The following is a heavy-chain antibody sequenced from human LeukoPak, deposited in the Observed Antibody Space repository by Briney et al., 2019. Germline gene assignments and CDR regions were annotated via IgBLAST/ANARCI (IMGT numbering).Heavy chain of an antibody. CDR1: GGTFSSYA. V-gene: IGHV1-69*05. Sequence: SVKVSCKASGGTFSSYAISWVRQAPGQGLEWMGGIIPIFGTANYAQKFQGRVTITTDESTSTAYMELSSLRSEDTAVYYCARGSKQLAYYYYYYMDVWGKGTTVTVSS. CDR3: ARGSKQLAYYYYYYMDV. CDR2: IIPIFGTA. J-gene: IGHJ6*03. D-gene: IGHD6-6*01.